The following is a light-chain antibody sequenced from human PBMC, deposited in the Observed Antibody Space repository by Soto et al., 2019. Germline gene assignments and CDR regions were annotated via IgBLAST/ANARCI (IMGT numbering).Light chain of an antibody. J-gene: IGLJ2*01. CDR1: SSDVGGYNY. CDR2: DVS. CDR3: SSYTGSSTVV. V-gene: IGLV2-14*03. Sequence: QSALTQPASVSGSPGQSITISCTGTSSDVGGYNYVSWYQHHPGKAPKLMIYDVSNRPSGVSNRFSGSKSGNTASLTISGVQAEEEADYYCSSYTGSSTVVFGGGTKLTVL.